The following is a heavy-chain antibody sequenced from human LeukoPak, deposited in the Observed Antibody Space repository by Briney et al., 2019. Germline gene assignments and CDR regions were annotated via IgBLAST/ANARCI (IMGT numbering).Heavy chain of an antibody. V-gene: IGHV3-15*01. CDR1: GFTFSNAW. D-gene: IGHD1-26*01. CDR2: IKSKTYGGTT. J-gene: IGHJ6*03. CDR3: TTGKSGSYYWGYYYYYYMDV. Sequence: PGGSLRLSCAASGFTFSNAWMSWVRQAPGKGLERVGRIKSKTYGGTTDYAAPVKGRFTISRDDSKNTLYLQMNSLKTEDTAVYYCTTGKSGSYYWGYYYYYYMDVWGKGTTVTVSS.